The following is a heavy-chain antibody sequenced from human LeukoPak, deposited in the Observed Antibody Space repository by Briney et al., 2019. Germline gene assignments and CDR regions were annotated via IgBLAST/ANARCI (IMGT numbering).Heavy chain of an antibody. J-gene: IGHJ4*02. D-gene: IGHD3-10*01. Sequence: GGSLRLSCAASGFTFSSYGMHWVRQAPGKGLEWVAFIRYDGSNKYYADSVKGRFTVSRDNSKNTLYLQMNSLRAEDTAVYYCASLDRVRGDYWGQGTLVTVSS. CDR3: ASLDRVRGDY. CDR1: GFTFSSYG. V-gene: IGHV3-30*02. CDR2: IRYDGSNK.